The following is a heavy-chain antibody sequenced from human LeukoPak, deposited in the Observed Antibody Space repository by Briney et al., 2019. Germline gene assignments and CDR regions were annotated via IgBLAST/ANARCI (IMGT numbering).Heavy chain of an antibody. CDR3: ARGPDEVRGVII. CDR1: GGSISSSSYY. Sequence: KPSETLSLTCTVSGGSISSSSYYWSWIRQPPGKGLEWIGYIYYSGSTNYNPSLKSRVTISVDTSKNQFSLKLSSVTAADTAVYYCARGPDEVRGVIIWGQGTLVTVSS. CDR2: IYYSGST. D-gene: IGHD3-10*01. V-gene: IGHV4-61*01. J-gene: IGHJ4*02.